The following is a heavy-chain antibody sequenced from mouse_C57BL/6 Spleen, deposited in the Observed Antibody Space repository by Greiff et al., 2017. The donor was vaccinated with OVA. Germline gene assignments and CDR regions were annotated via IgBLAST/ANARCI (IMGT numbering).Heavy chain of an antibody. CDR3: ATKTFAV. Sequence: EVHLVESGGGLVKPGGSLKLSCAASGFTFSDYGMHWVRQAPEKGLEWVAYISSGSSTIYYADTVKGRFTISRDNAKNTLFLQMTSLGSEDTAMYYCATKTFAVWGTGTTVTVSA. J-gene: IGHJ1*03. V-gene: IGHV5-17*01. CDR2: ISSGSSTI. CDR1: GFTFSDYG.